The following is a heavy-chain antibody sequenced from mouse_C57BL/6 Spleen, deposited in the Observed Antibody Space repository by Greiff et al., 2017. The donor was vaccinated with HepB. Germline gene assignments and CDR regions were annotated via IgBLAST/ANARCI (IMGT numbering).Heavy chain of an antibody. J-gene: IGHJ2*01. V-gene: IGHV1S81*02. D-gene: IGHD1-1*01. CDR2: TNPTNGRT. CDR3: ASINEIVATYFDD. CDR1: GYTFTSYW. Sequence: QVQLQQPGADLVKAGASVKMSCKASGYTFTSYWMHWVKQRLGQGLEWFAETNPTNGRTYYNETYKSKATLTIDKSSSTAYMLLSGTTFEDSAVFSCASINEIVATYFDDRGQGTTITVAS.